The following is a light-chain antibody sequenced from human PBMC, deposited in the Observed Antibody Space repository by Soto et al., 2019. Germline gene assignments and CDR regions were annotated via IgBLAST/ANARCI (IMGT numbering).Light chain of an antibody. CDR1: QRVSGS. Sequence: VLTQSPATLSLSPGERATLSCRASQRVSGSLGWYQQKPGQAPRLIIYDASVRATGIPARFSGSGSGTDFTLTISSLEPEDFAVYYCQEGTYWPAFGGGTKVDIK. V-gene: IGKV3-11*01. CDR3: QEGTYWPA. J-gene: IGKJ4*01. CDR2: DAS.